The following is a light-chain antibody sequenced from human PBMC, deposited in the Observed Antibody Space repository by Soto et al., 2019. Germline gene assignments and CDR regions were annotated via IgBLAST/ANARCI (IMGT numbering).Light chain of an antibody. Sequence: ELVMTQAPATLCVSPGERATLSCRASQRVGSNYLAWYQQKPGQPPRLLIQDASRRATGIPDRFSGSRSGPEFTLTINSLQSEDFAIYYCQPCNNWPLTVGGGTKVDIK. V-gene: IGKV3D-15*01. CDR2: DAS. CDR3: QPCNNWPLT. J-gene: IGKJ4*01. CDR1: QRVGSN.